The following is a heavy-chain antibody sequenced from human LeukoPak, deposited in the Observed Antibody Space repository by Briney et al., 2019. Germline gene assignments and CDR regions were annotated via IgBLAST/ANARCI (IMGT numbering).Heavy chain of an antibody. CDR2: IYYMLNA. D-gene: IGHD6-19*01. Sequence: SETLSLTCAVSGASMRDHYWTWIRQPPGKGLEWIGNIYYMLNANSYNPSLKSRVSISMDTPRTQFSLKLNSVTAADTAVYYCATSFRSGWGFDSWGQGILVAVSS. CDR3: ATSFRSGWGFDS. J-gene: IGHJ4*02. V-gene: IGHV4-59*11. CDR1: GASMRDHY.